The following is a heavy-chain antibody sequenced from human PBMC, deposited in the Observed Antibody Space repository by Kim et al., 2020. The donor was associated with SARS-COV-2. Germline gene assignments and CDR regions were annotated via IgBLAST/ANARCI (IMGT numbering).Heavy chain of an antibody. V-gene: IGHV3-11*05. CDR3: ARDLAVVGSWGFDP. D-gene: IGHD3-10*01. Sequence: GGSLRLSCAASGFSFGDYDMSWIRQAPGKGLEWVAYISSRSGSTDYADSVRGRFTISRDNAKKSLYLRMSSLRVEDTAVYYCARDLAVVGSWGFDPWGEGTLLTVPS. CDR1: GFSFGDYD. J-gene: IGHJ5*02. CDR2: ISSRSGST.